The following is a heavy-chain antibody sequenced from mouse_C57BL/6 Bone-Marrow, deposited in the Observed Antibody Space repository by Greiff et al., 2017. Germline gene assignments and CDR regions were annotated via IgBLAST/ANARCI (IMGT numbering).Heavy chain of an antibody. CDR1: GFTFSSYG. V-gene: IGHV5-6*01. CDR3: ARPYSVNAMDY. D-gene: IGHD2-12*01. CDR2: ISSGGSYT. Sequence: EVKLMESGGDLVKPGGSLKLSCAASGFTFSSYGMSWVRQTPDKRLEWVATISSGGSYTYYPDSVKGRVTFSRDNAKNTLYLQMSSLKSEDTAMYFCARPYSVNAMDYWGQGTSVTVSS. J-gene: IGHJ4*01.